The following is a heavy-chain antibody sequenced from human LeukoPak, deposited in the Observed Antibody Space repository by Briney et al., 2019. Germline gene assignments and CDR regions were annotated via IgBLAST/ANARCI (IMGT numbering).Heavy chain of an antibody. D-gene: IGHD6-13*01. Sequence: GGSLRLSCAASGFTVSSNYMSWVRQAPGKGLEWVSSISSSSSYIYYADSVKGRFTISRDNAKNSLYLQMNSLRAEDTAVYYCASYSSSSWYDPLDYWGQGTLVTVSS. CDR1: GFTVSSNY. CDR2: ISSSSSYI. J-gene: IGHJ4*02. V-gene: IGHV3-21*01. CDR3: ASYSSSSWYDPLDY.